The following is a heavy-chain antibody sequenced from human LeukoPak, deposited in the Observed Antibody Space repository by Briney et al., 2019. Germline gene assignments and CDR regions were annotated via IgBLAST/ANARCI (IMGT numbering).Heavy chain of an antibody. J-gene: IGHJ6*02. D-gene: IGHD3-10*01. Sequence: GGSLLLSCAASGFTFSGSAMHWVRPASGKGLEWVGRIRSKANSYSTAYAASVKGRFTISRDDSKNTAYLQMNSLKTEDTAVYYCTRGGSLRYYGSGSSHSYYYYGMDVWGQGTTVTVSS. CDR2: IRSKANSYST. CDR3: TRGGSLRYYGSGSSHSYYYYGMDV. CDR1: GFTFSGSA. V-gene: IGHV3-73*01.